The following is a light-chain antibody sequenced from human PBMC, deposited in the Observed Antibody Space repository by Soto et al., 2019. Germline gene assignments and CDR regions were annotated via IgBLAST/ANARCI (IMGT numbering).Light chain of an antibody. J-gene: IGLJ1*01. Sequence: QSVLTQPPSMSGAPGQRVTISCTVSSSNIGAGFDVHWYQHLPGTAPKVLIYRNSNRPSGVPDRFSGSKSGTSASLAITGLQAEDEADYYCHSYDNSLSSYVFGTGTKVTVL. CDR3: HSYDNSLSSYV. CDR2: RNS. V-gene: IGLV1-40*01. CDR1: SSNIGAGFD.